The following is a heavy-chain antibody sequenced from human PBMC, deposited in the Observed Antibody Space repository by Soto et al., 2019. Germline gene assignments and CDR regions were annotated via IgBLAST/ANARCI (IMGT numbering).Heavy chain of an antibody. V-gene: IGHV1-46*01. CDR3: ARGDGGGGRRHDF. D-gene: IGHD2-15*01. J-gene: IGHJ4*02. CDR2: INPSDGST. Sequence: QVQLVQSGAEVKKPGASVKISCKTSGYTFAMHYIHWVRQAPGQGLEWMGMINPSDGSTSYVQKFQGRVTMTRDTSATTVFLNMSRLTSHDTAVFYCARGDGGGGRRHDFWGQGTLVTVSS. CDR1: GYTFAMHY.